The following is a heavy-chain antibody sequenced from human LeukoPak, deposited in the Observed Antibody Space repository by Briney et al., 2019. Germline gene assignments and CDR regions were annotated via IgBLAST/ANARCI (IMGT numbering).Heavy chain of an antibody. CDR1: GYTFSSYE. CDR3: ARVAEAAAFDS. D-gene: IGHD6-13*01. Sequence: GGSLSLSCAASGYTFSSYEMNWVRQAPGKGLEWVSSNADSMRGRFTLSRDNAKNSLYLQMNSLKPEDTAVYHCARVAEAAAFDSRGQGTLVTVSS. V-gene: IGHV3-21*06. J-gene: IGHJ4*02.